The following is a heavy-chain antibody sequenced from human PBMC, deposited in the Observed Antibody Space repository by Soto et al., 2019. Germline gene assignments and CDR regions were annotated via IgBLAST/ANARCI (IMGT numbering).Heavy chain of an antibody. CDR2: ISGSGAFT. V-gene: IGHV3-23*01. CDR1: GFTFSSYA. Sequence: GGSLRLSCAASGFTFSSYAMSWVRQAAGKGLGWVSTISGSGAFTYYAASVKGRFTISRDNSKNTLYLQMNSLRAEDTAVYYCANYRGDFWSGYLAYYYYGLDVWGQGTTVTVSS. CDR3: ANYRGDFWSGYLAYYYYGLDV. D-gene: IGHD3-3*01. J-gene: IGHJ6*02.